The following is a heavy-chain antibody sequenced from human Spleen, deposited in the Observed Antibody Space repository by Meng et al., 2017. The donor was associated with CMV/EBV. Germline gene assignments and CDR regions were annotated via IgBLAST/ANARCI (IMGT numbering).Heavy chain of an antibody. Sequence: GESLKISCAASGFTFSSYSMNWVRQAPGKGLEWVSSISSSSTDIYYADSVKGRFTISRDNAKNSLYLQMNSLRAEDTAVYYCARVGRVGATTEPFDYWGQGTLVTVSS. V-gene: IGHV3-21*01. J-gene: IGHJ4*02. CDR2: ISSSSTDI. D-gene: IGHD1-26*01. CDR1: GFTFSSYS. CDR3: ARVGRVGATTEPFDY.